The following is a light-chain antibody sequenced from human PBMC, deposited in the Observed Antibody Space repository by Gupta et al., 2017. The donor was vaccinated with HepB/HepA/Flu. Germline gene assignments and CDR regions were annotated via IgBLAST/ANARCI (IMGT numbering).Light chain of an antibody. CDR1: SSDVGSYDF. V-gene: IGLV2-23*02. CDR2: EVN. Sequence: QSALTRLAPGSGSPGRSFTIPCLGTSSDVGSYDFVSWYQQHAGKVPKVIIFEVNKRPSGVSNRFSGSKSGNTASLTISGLQAEDEADYYCSSYAARNSFVVFGGGTRLTVL. J-gene: IGLJ2*01. CDR3: SSYAARNSFVV.